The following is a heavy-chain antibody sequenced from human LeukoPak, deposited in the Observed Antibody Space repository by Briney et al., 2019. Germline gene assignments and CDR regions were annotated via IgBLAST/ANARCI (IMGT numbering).Heavy chain of an antibody. Sequence: GGSLTLSCAASGFTFSSYEMNWVRQAPGKGLEWVSYISSSGSTIYYADSVKGRFTISRDNAKNSLYLQTNSLRAEDAAVYYCARPRGCGTSRCNNFGYWGQGALVTVSS. D-gene: IGHD2-21*01. CDR3: ARPRGCGTSRCNNFGY. J-gene: IGHJ4*02. CDR2: ISSSGSTI. CDR1: GFTFSSYE. V-gene: IGHV3-48*03.